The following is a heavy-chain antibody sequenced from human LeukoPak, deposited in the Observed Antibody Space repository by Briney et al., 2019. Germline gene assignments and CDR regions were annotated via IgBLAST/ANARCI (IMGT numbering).Heavy chain of an antibody. Sequence: GGSLRLSCAASGFTVSSNYMSWVRQAPGKGLEWVSVIYSGGSTYYADSVKGRFTISRDNSKNTLYLQMNSLRAEDTAVYYCARPRGSGYHDAFDIWGQGTTVTVSS. CDR2: IYSGGST. D-gene: IGHD3-22*01. CDR3: ARPRGSGYHDAFDI. J-gene: IGHJ3*02. V-gene: IGHV3-66*02. CDR1: GFTVSSNY.